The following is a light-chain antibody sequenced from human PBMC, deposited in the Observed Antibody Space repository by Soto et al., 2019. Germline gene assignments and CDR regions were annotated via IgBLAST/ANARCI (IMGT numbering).Light chain of an antibody. CDR3: QVWDSSSDHVV. CDR2: DDR. Sequence: SYELTQPPSVSVAPGQTARIPCGGNNIGSKDVHWYQQSPGLAPVLVVYDDRGRPSGIPERFSGSNSGNTATLTISRVEAGDDADYYCQVWDSSSDHVVFGGGTKLAVL. J-gene: IGLJ2*01. CDR1: NIGSKD. V-gene: IGLV3-21*02.